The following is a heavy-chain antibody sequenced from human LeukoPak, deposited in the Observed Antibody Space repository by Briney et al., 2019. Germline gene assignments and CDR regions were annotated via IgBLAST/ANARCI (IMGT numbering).Heavy chain of an antibody. D-gene: IGHD2/OR15-2a*01. V-gene: IGHV3-53*01. Sequence: GGSLRLSCTVSGFTVSTNSMSWVRQAPGKGLEWVSFIYSDNTHYSDSVKGRFTISRDNSKNTLYLQMNSLRAEDTAVYYCARGFLPTNYYYYYMDVWGKGTTVTISS. J-gene: IGHJ6*03. CDR1: GFTVSTNS. CDR2: IYSDNT. CDR3: ARGFLPTNYYYYYMDV.